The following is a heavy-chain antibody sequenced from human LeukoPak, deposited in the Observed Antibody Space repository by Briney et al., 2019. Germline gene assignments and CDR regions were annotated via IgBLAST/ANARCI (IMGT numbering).Heavy chain of an antibody. V-gene: IGHV3-23*01. J-gene: IGHJ4*02. CDR2: ISGSGGST. Sequence: GGSPRLSCAASGFTFSSYAMGWVRQAPGKGLEWVSAISGSGGSTYYADSVKGRFTISRDNSKNTLYLQMNSLRAEDTAVYYCARGPTAMVTDFDYWGQGTLVTVSS. D-gene: IGHD5-18*01. CDR3: ARGPTAMVTDFDY. CDR1: GFTFSSYA.